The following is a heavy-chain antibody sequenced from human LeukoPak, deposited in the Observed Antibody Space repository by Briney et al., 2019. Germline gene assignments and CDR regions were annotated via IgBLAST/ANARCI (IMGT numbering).Heavy chain of an antibody. V-gene: IGHV4-39*01. CDR1: GGSISTNNYY. D-gene: IGHD3-10*01. CDR2: IYYSGST. Sequence: SETLSLTCTVSGGSISTNNYYWGWIRQPPGEGLEWIGSIYYSGSTYYNPSLKSRVTISVDTSKNQFSLRLSSVTAADTAVYYCARQLGERYYYGSGRLYYMDVWGKGTTVTVSS. J-gene: IGHJ6*03. CDR3: ARQLGERYYYGSGRLYYMDV.